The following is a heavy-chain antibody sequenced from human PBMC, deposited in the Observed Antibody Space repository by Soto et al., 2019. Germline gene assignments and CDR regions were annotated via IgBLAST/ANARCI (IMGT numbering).Heavy chain of an antibody. CDR3: ARVAGMCTVTKGCYYYMDV. J-gene: IGHJ6*03. V-gene: IGHV1-69*04. D-gene: IGHD4-17*01. CDR2: IIPILGVA. CDR1: GDTFSNHT. Sequence: QVQLVQSGAEVKKPGSSVKVSCKASGDTFSNHTISWVRQAPGQGLEWMGRIIPILGVANYAQKFQGRVTIAADKSTSSAYMGLSSLRSADTAVYYCARVAGMCTVTKGCYYYMDVWGTGTTVTVSS.